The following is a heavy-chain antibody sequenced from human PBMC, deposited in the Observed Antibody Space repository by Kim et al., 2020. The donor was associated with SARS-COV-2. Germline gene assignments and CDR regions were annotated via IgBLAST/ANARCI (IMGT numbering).Heavy chain of an antibody. J-gene: IGHJ6*03. CDR2: ILHSGSA. Sequence: SETLSLTCTVSGAFINRYYWSWIRQPPGKGLEWIGYILHSGSAIYNPSLKSRVTISVDTSKNQFSLRLTSVTAADTAVYYCARRNSESWGFYSMDGCGKGTTVTVSS. V-gene: IGHV4-59*08. CDR3: ARRNSESWGFYSMDG. D-gene: IGHD1-26*01. CDR1: GAFINRYY.